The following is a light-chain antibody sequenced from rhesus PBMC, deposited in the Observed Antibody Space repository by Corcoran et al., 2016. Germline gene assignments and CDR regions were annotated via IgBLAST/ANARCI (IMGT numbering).Light chain of an antibody. Sequence: QAALTQPPSVSGSPGQSVTISCTGTSSDIGGDNYVSWYQQHPGKAPTLMIYDVTKRPSGVSDRFSASKSGNTASLTISGLLAEEEADYYCISYAGSNYIFGAGTRLTVL. CDR3: ISYAGSNYI. V-gene: IGLV2-23*01. J-gene: IGLJ1*01. CDR1: SSDIGGDNY. CDR2: DVT.